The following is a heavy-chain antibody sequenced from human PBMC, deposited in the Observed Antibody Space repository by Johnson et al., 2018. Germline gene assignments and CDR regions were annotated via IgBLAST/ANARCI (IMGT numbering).Heavy chain of an antibody. V-gene: IGHV3-23*04. J-gene: IGHJ3*02. CDR2: ISAGGAGI. CDR1: GFRFSTYA. D-gene: IGHD6-13*01. Sequence: DQLVESGGGLVQPGGSLTLSCVASGFRFSTYAMNWVRQASGKGLEWVTHISAGGAGIHYAGFVKGRFFISRDNSKKILFLQMNSLRAEDTAVYYCLKGASSAGTRGAFDMWGQGTMLTVSS. CDR3: LKGASSAGTRGAFDM.